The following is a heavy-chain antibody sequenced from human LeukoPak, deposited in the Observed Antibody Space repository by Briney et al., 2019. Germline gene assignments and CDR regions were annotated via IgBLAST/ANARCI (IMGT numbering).Heavy chain of an antibody. D-gene: IGHD6-13*01. J-gene: IGHJ5*02. V-gene: IGHV4-34*01. CDR3: ARDKAAAGSVGFDP. CDR2: INHSGST. Sequence: PSETLSLTCAVSGGSFSGYYWSWVRQPPGKGLEWIGEINHSGSTNYNPSLKSRVTISVDTSKNQFSLKLSSVTAADTAVYYCARDKAAAGSVGFDPWGQGTLVTVSS. CDR1: GGSFSGYY.